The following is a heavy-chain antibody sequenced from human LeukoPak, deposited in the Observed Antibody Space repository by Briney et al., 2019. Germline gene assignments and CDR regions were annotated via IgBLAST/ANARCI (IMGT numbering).Heavy chain of an antibody. V-gene: IGHV3-30*14. D-gene: IGHD2-2*01. CDR2: ISYDGSNK. Sequence: GGSLRLSCAASGFTFSSYAMHWVRQAPGKGLEWVAVISYDGSNKYYADSVKGRFTISRDNSKNTLYLQMNSLRAEDTAVYYCARTIGYCSSTSCYSAVKPPDYYMDVWGKGTTVTISS. J-gene: IGHJ6*03. CDR1: GFTFSSYA. CDR3: ARTIGYCSSTSCYSAVKPPDYYMDV.